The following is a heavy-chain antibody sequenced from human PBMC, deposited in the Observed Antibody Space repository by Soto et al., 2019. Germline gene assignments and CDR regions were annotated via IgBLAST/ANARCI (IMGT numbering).Heavy chain of an antibody. Sequence: QVQLVESGGGVVQPGRSLRLSCAASGFTFSSYAMHWVRQAPGKGLEWVAVISYDGSNKYYADSVKGRFTISRDNSKNPLYLQMNSLRAEDTAVYYCARDGESDYYGSGSQNWFDPWGQGTLVTVSS. J-gene: IGHJ5*02. D-gene: IGHD3-10*01. CDR1: GFTFSSYA. V-gene: IGHV3-30-3*01. CDR3: ARDGESDYYGSGSQNWFDP. CDR2: ISYDGSNK.